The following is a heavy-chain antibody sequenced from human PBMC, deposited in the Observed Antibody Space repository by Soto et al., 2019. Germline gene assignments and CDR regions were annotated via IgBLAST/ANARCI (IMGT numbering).Heavy chain of an antibody. Sequence: EVQLVESGGGLIQPGGSLRLSCAASGFTVSSNYMSWVRQAPGKGLEWVSVIYSGGTTYYADSVKGRFPISRDNSKNTLYLQMNILRAEDTAVYYCARVLDYYGTYGFDIWGQGTMVTVSS. CDR3: ARVLDYYGTYGFDI. CDR2: IYSGGTT. D-gene: IGHD3-10*01. V-gene: IGHV3-53*01. CDR1: GFTVSSNY. J-gene: IGHJ3*02.